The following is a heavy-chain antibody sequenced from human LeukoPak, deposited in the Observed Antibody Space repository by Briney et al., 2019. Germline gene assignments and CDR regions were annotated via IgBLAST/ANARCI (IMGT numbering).Heavy chain of an antibody. V-gene: IGHV4-59*01. Sequence: SETLSLTCTVSGGSISSYYWSWIRQPPGKGLEWNGYIYYSGSTNYNPSLKSRVTISVDTSKNQFSLKLSSVTAADTAVYYCARELMEAFDIWGQGTMVTVSS. J-gene: IGHJ3*02. CDR2: IYYSGST. CDR3: ARELMEAFDI. D-gene: IGHD2-8*01. CDR1: GGSISSYY.